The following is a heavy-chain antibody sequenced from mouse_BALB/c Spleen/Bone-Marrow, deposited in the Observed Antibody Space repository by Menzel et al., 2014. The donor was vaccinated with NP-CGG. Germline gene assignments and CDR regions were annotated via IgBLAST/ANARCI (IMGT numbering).Heavy chain of an antibody. Sequence: VMLVESGAELVRPGSSVKISCKASGYAFSSYWMNWVKQRPGQGLEWIGQIYPGDGDTNYNGKFKGKATLTADKSSGTAYMQLSSLTSEDSAVYFCARLDGYYPYYAMDYWGQGTSVTVSS. V-gene: IGHV1-80*01. D-gene: IGHD2-3*01. CDR1: GYAFSSYW. CDR2: IYPGDGDT. CDR3: ARLDGYYPYYAMDY. J-gene: IGHJ4*01.